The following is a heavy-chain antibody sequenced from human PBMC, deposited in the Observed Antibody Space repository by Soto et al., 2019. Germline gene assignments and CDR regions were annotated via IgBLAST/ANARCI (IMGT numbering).Heavy chain of an antibody. CDR3: ARDNYDSSGYYGY. D-gene: IGHD3-22*01. CDR2: INADSGNT. V-gene: IGHV1-3*01. J-gene: IGHJ4*02. Sequence: ASVKVSCKASGYTFTSYAMHWVRQAPGQRLEWMGWINADSGNTKYSQKFQGRVTMTRDTSTSTAYMELSSLRSDDTAVYYCARDNYDSSGYYGYWGQGTLVTVSS. CDR1: GYTFTSYA.